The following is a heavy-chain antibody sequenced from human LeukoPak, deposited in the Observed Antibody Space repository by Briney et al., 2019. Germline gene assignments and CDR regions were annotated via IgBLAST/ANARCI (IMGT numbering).Heavy chain of an antibody. J-gene: IGHJ6*03. Sequence: SETLSLTCTVSGGSIISTTYYWGWIRQPPGEGLEWIGSIDYSGSTYYNPSLKSRVIISVDTSKNQFSLNLSSVTAADTAVYSCARASGSSWYERRLHAYYYYMDVWGKGTTVTVSS. V-gene: IGHV4-39*07. CDR2: IDYSGST. CDR1: GGSIISTTYY. CDR3: ARASGSSWYERRLHAYYYYMDV. D-gene: IGHD6-13*01.